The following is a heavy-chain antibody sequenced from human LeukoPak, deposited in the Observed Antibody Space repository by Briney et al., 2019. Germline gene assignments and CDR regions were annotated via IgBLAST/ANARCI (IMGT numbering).Heavy chain of an antibody. CDR1: GGTFSSYA. CDR2: IIPIFGTA. D-gene: IGHD3-10*01. V-gene: IGHV1-69*06. CDR3: ARNGRVRRVVKDLFEY. Sequence: SVKVSCKASGGTFSSYAISWVRQAPGQGLECMGGIIPIFGTANYAQKFQGRVTIIADKSTSTVYMELSSLRSEDTAVYYCARNGRVRRVVKDLFEYWSQGTLVAVSS. J-gene: IGHJ4*02.